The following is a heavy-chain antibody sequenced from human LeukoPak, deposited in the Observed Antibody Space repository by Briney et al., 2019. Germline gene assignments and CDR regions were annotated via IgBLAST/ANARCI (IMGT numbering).Heavy chain of an antibody. J-gene: IGHJ4*02. D-gene: IGHD3-16*01. CDR3: ARAYYVNYSGPEVMDY. V-gene: IGHV1-46*01. CDR1: GYTLTHYY. Sequence: GASVKVSCKASGYTLTHYYMHWVRQAPGQGLEWMGIINPSGGTTQYAQTFQGRVTLTRDTSISTAYMELSRLRSDDTAVYYCARAYYVNYSGPEVMDYWGQGTLVTVSS. CDR2: INPSGGTT.